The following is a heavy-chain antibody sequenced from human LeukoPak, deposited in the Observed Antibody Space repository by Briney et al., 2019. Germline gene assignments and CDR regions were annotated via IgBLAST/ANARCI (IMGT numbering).Heavy chain of an antibody. J-gene: IGHJ4*02. D-gene: IGHD1-26*01. Sequence: ASVKVSCKASGYTFTGYYMYWVRQAPGQGLEWMGWINPNSGGTNYAQKFQGRVTMTRDTSISTAYMELSRLRSDDTAVYYCAREEWELLTMDWSERYYFDYWGQGTLVTVSS. CDR2: INPNSGGT. V-gene: IGHV1-2*02. CDR1: GYTFTGYY. CDR3: AREEWELLTMDWSERYYFDY.